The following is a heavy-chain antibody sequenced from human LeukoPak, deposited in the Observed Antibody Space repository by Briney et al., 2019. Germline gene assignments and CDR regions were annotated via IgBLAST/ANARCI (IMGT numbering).Heavy chain of an antibody. J-gene: IGHJ4*02. CDR3: AKHMTSVTTNFEH. D-gene: IGHD4-17*01. V-gene: IGHV3-30*18. CDR1: GFTFSSYG. CDR2: ISYDGSNK. Sequence: PGGSLRLSCAASGFTFSSYGMHWVRQAPGKGLEWVAVISYDGSNKYYADSVKGRFTISRDNSKNTLYLQMNGLRAEDTAVYYCAKHMTSVTTNFEHWGQGTLVTSSS.